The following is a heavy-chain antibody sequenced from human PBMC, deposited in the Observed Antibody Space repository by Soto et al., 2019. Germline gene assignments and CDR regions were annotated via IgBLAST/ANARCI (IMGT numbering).Heavy chain of an antibody. J-gene: IGHJ6*02. CDR2: IIPVFGRV. CDR3: ANSRGGTFLGYHGMDI. Sequence: QVQLVQSGPEVKKTGTSVKVSCKASGGTFSSRAISWVRQAPGQGLEWMGGIIPVFGRVNYAEKFQDRVTVTADESTGTVYMELSSLRSEDTALYCCANSRGGTFLGYHGMDIWGQGTTVSVSS. V-gene: IGHV1-69*01. D-gene: IGHD3-16*01. CDR1: GGTFSSRA.